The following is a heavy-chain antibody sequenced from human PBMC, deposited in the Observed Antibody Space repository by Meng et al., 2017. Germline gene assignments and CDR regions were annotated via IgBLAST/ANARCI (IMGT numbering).Heavy chain of an antibody. CDR3: ARGGIAVAIDY. CDR2: ISAYNGNT. D-gene: IGHD6-19*01. CDR1: GYTFTSDG. V-gene: IGHV1-18*01. Sequence: HVQSCQSGGEGKRPGAAVKVSCKASGYTFTSDGISWVRQAPGQGLEWMGWISAYNGNTNYAQKLQGRVTMTTDTSTSTAYMELRSLRSDDTAVYYCARGGIAVAIDYWGQGTLVTVSS. J-gene: IGHJ4*02.